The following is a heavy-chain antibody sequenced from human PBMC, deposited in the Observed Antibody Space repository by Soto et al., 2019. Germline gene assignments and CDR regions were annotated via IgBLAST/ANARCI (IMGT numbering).Heavy chain of an antibody. CDR2: IDGDGTTT. D-gene: IGHD6-19*01. CDR1: GFTFNSYW. CDR3: ARRIAVAGTYDH. J-gene: IGHJ4*02. V-gene: IGHV3-74*01. Sequence: GASLRLSCAASGFTFNSYWMHWVRQVPGKGLECVSRIDGDGTTTHYADSVKGRFTISRDNAKNTLYLQMNSLRAEDSAVYLCARRIAVAGTYDHWGQGTLVTVSS.